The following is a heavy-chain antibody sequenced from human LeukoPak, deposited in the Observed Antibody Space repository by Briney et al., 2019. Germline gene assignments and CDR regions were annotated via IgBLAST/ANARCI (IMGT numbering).Heavy chain of an antibody. D-gene: IGHD2-21*02. J-gene: IGHJ6*03. CDR2: INPSGGST. Sequence: GASVKVSYKASGYTFTIYYMHWVRQAPGQGLEWMGMINPSGGSTSYAQKFQGRVTMTRDMSTSTVYMELSSLRSEDTAVYYCARDRLGDRSYYYYYYMDVWGKGTTVTVSS. CDR1: GYTFTIYY. V-gene: IGHV1-46*01. CDR3: ARDRLGDRSYYYYYYMDV.